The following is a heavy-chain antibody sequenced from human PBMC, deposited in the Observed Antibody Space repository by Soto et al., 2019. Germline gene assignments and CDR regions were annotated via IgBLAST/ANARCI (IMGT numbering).Heavy chain of an antibody. CDR1: GFTFTTYW. J-gene: IGHJ5*02. V-gene: IGHV3-7*03. CDR2: IRQDGGAQ. Sequence: VGSLRLSCVASGFTFTTYWMSWVRQAPGKGLQWVANIRQDGGAQYYVDSVKGRSTISRDSAKNSVYLQMDSLRVEDTAVYYCVRGGHGSGSYLGSSWGQGILVTVSS. D-gene: IGHD3-10*01. CDR3: VRGGHGSGSYLGSS.